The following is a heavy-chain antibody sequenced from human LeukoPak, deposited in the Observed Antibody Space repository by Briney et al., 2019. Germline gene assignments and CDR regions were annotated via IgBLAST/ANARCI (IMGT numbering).Heavy chain of an antibody. CDR3: ARLRYYYDSSSAFDI. Sequence: GESLKISCKGSGYSFTNYWIGWVRQMPGKGLEWMGVIYPGDSDTRYSPSFQGQVTISADKSISTAYLQWSSLKASDTAMYYCARLRYYYDSSSAFDIWGQGTMVTVSS. D-gene: IGHD3-22*01. J-gene: IGHJ3*02. CDR2: IYPGDSDT. V-gene: IGHV5-51*01. CDR1: GYSFTNYW.